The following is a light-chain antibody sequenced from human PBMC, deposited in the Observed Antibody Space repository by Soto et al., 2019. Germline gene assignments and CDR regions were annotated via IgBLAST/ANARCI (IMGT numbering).Light chain of an antibody. J-gene: IGLJ3*02. CDR2: RNN. CDR1: SSNIGSNS. V-gene: IGLV1-47*01. Sequence: QSVLTQPPSASGTHGQRVPISCSGSSSNIGSNSVYWYQQLPGTAPKLLIYRNNQRPSGVPDRFSGSKSGTSAPLAISGLRSEDEAEYYCSAWDDSLSGWVVGGGTKLTVL. CDR3: SAWDDSLSGWV.